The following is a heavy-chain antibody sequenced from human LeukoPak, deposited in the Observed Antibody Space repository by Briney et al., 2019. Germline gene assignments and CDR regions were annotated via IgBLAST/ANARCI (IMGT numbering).Heavy chain of an antibody. Sequence: SETLSLTCTVSGGSVSSGSYYWSWIRQPPGKGLEWIGYIYYSGSTNYNPSLKSRVTISVDTSKNQFSLKLSSVTAADTAAYYCARDPVVVVPAARVGYYYGMDVWGKGTTVTVSS. J-gene: IGHJ6*04. V-gene: IGHV4-61*01. CDR1: GGSVSSGSYY. CDR3: ARDPVVVVPAARVGYYYGMDV. CDR2: IYYSGST. D-gene: IGHD2-2*01.